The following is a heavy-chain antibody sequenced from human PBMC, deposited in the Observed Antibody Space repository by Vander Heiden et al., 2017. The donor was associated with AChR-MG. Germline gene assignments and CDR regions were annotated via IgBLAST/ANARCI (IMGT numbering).Heavy chain of an antibody. J-gene: IGHJ4*02. D-gene: IGHD1-26*01. CDR2: ISWDGGST. CDR1: GFTFDDYA. V-gene: IGHV3-43D*04. CDR3: AKDRDSGSYYFDY. Sequence: EVQLVESGGVVVQPGGSLSLSWAASGFTFDDYAMHWVRQAPGKGLEWVSLISWDGGSTYYADSVKGRFTISRDNSKNSLYLQMNSLRAEDTALYYCAKDRDSGSYYFDYWGQGTLVTVSS.